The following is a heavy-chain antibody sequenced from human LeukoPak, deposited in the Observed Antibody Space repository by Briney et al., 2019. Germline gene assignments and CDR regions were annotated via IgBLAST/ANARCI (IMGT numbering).Heavy chain of an antibody. CDR3: ARGGPSIAIVHTRLWYGVHEYNWFDP. CDR1: GYTFTGYY. V-gene: IGHV1-2*02. J-gene: IGHJ5*02. D-gene: IGHD6-6*01. Sequence: ASVKVSCKASGYTFTGYYMHWVRQAPGQGLEWMGWINPNSGGTNYAQKFQGRLTMTRDTSISTAYMELSRLRSDDTAVYYCARGGPSIAIVHTRLWYGVHEYNWFDPWGQGTLVTVSS. CDR2: INPNSGGT.